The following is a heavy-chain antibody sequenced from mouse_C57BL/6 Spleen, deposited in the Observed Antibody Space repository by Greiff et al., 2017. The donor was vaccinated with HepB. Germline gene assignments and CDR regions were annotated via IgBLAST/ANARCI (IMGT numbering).Heavy chain of an antibody. Sequence: QVQLQQSGAELVRPGTSVKLSCKASGYTFTSYWMHWVKQRPGQGLEWIGVIDPSDSYTNYNQKFKGKATLTVDTSSSTAYMQLSSLTSEDSAVYYCARHSTDYWGQGTTLTVSS. V-gene: IGHV1-59*01. D-gene: IGHD2-5*01. CDR2: IDPSDSYT. J-gene: IGHJ2*01. CDR3: ARHSTDY. CDR1: GYTFTSYW.